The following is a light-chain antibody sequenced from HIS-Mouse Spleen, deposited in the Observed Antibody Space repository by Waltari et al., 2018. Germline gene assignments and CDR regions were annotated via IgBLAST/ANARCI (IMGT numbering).Light chain of an antibody. CDR1: SRDVGSYNR. V-gene: IGLV2-18*02. J-gene: IGLJ3*02. Sequence: QSALTQPPSVSGSPGQSVTISCTGTSRDVGSYNRVSWYQQPPCTAPKLLIYEVSNRPSGVPDRFSGSKSGNTASLTISGLQAEDEADYYCSSYTSSSTWVFGGGTKLTVL. CDR3: SSYTSSSTWV. CDR2: EVS.